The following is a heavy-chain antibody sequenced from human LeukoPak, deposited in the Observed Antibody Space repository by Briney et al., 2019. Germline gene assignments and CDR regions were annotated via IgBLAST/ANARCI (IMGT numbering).Heavy chain of an antibody. CDR3: ARDWGDYSSGWYWWFDY. D-gene: IGHD6-19*01. CDR2: ISYDGSNK. V-gene: IGHV3-30*04. Sequence: PGGSLRLSCAASGFTFSSYAMHWVRQAPGKGLEWVAVISYDGSNKYYADSVKGRFTISGDNSKNTLYLQMNSLRAEDTAVYYCARDWGDYSSGWYWWFDYWGQGTLVTVSS. CDR1: GFTFSSYA. J-gene: IGHJ4*02.